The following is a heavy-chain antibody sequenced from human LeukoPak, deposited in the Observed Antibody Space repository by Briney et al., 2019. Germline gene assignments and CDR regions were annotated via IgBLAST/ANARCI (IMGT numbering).Heavy chain of an antibody. V-gene: IGHV1-8*03. CDR2: MNPSSGDT. Sequence: ASVKVSCKASGYTSTSFDINWVRQATGQGPEWMGWMNPSSGDTGYAQKFQGRVTFTRDTSTNTAYMELSSLTSEDTAVYYCATPTMRGPIYGYVRLLNWGQGSLVTVSS. D-gene: IGHD5-18*01. CDR3: ATPTMRGPIYGYVRLLN. J-gene: IGHJ4*02. CDR1: GYTSTSFD.